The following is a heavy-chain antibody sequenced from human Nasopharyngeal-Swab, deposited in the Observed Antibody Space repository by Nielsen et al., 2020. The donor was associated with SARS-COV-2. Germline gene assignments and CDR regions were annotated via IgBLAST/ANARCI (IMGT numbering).Heavy chain of an antibody. J-gene: IGHJ4*02. D-gene: IGHD3-22*01. CDR2: ISGSGSTI. Sequence: GESLKISCAASGFTFSDYYMSWIRQAPGKGLEGVSYISGSGSTIYYADSVKGRFTMSRDNAKNSVYLQMNSLRAEDTAVYYCARDDSSCYYGYWGQGTLVTVSS. CDR3: ARDDSSCYYGY. V-gene: IGHV3-11*01. CDR1: GFTFSDYY.